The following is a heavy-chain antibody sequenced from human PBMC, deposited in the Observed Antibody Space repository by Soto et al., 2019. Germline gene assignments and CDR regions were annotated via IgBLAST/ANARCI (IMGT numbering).Heavy chain of an antibody. CDR1: GGSISSGGYY. J-gene: IGHJ4*02. V-gene: IGHV4-31*03. D-gene: IGHD3-3*01. Sequence: QVQLQESGPGLVKPSQTLSLTCTVSGGSISSGGYYWSWIRQHPGKGLEYIGYSYYSGSTYYNPSLKSRVAISVDTSKNLFSLKLTSVTAADTAVYYCAAEVGFGPLFDYWGQGTLVTVSS. CDR2: SYYSGST. CDR3: AAEVGFGPLFDY.